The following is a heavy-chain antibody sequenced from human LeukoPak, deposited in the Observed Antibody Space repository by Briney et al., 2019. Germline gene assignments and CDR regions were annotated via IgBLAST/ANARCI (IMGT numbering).Heavy chain of an antibody. V-gene: IGHV3-23*01. J-gene: IGHJ4*02. CDR3: AKDLQNSHYVEVFDY. CDR2: ISGNGDYT. D-gene: IGHD4-11*01. CDR1: GFTFSAYG. Sequence: GGSVRLSCAASGFTFSAYGMSWVRQAPGKGLEWVSAISGNGDYTYYADSVKGQFTISRDNSKNTLFLQMNSLRAEDTAVYYCAKDLQNSHYVEVFDYWGQGTLVTVSS.